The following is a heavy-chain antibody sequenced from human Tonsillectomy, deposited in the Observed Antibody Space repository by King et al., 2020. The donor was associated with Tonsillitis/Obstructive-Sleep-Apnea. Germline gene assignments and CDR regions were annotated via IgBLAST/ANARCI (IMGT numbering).Heavy chain of an antibody. V-gene: IGHV3-7*03. CDR1: GLTLNSYW. D-gene: IGHD4/OR15-4a*01. CDR3: ATGGVTDYGLFFHF. CDR2: IMQDESEG. Sequence: VQLVETGGGLVQPGGYLRHSCAAPGLTLNSYWMSWVRQVPGKGMEWVANIMQDESEGLYVDTVKGRIIISRDKAKNSLCLQMNRLRAEDTAVDYCATGGVTDYGLFFHFWGQGTLVTVSA. J-gene: IGHJ4*02.